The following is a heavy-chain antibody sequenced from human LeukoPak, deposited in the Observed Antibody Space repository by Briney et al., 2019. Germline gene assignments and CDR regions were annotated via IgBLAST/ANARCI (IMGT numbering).Heavy chain of an antibody. CDR2: INHSGST. CDR3: ARGRYSDY. CDR1: GGSFSGYY. Sequence: SETLSLTCAVYGGSFSGYYWSWVRQPPGKGLEWIGEINHSGSTNYNPSLKSRVTISVDTSKNQFSLKQSSVTAADTAVYYCARGRYSDYWGQGTLVTVSS. V-gene: IGHV4-34*01. J-gene: IGHJ4*02.